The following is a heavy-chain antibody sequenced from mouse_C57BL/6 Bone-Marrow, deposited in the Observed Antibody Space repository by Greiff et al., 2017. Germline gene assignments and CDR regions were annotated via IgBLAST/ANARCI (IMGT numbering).Heavy chain of an antibody. J-gene: IGHJ1*03. CDR2: ISYSGST. Sequence: EVQLQQSGPGMVKPSQSLSLTCTVTGYSITSGYDWHWIRHFPGNKLEWMGYISYSGSTNYNPSLKSRISITHDTSKNHFFLKLNSVTTEDTATYYCARDRHYGSSYWYFDVWGTGTTVTVSS. CDR3: ARDRHYGSSYWYFDV. D-gene: IGHD1-1*01. V-gene: IGHV3-1*01. CDR1: GYSITSGYD.